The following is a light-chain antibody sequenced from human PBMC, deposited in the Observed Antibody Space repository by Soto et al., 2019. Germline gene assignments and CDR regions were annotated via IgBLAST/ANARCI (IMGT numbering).Light chain of an antibody. CDR3: QQYSSYPFT. V-gene: IGKV1-5*03. Sequence: DIQMTQSPPTLPATVGDRVTITCRASQSISSKLAWYQQKTGKAPKVLINKASILQSGVPSRFSGSGSGTEFTLTSSILQPDDFATYYCQQYSSYPFTFGGGTKVEIK. CDR1: QSISSK. CDR2: KAS. J-gene: IGKJ4*01.